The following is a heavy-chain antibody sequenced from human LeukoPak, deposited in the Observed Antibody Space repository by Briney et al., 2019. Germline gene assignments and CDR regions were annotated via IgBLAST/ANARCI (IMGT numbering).Heavy chain of an antibody. CDR2: INPNDGGT. CDR3: ARGADYGSASYRFDP. CDR1: GYTFIDYY. V-gene: IGHV1-2*02. Sequence: GASVKVSCTASGYTFIDYYIHWVRQAPGQGLEWLGWINPNDGGTNYAQNFQGRVTMTSDTSISTGYMELNSLRPDDTAVYFCARGADYGSASYRFDPWGQGTLVTVSS. J-gene: IGHJ5*02. D-gene: IGHD3-10*01.